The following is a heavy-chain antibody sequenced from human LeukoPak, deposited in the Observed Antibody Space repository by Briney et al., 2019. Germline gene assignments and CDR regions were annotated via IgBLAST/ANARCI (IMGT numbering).Heavy chain of an antibody. CDR2: ISYDGSNK. Sequence: GGSLRLSCAASGFTFSSYAMHWVRQAPGKGLEWVAVISYDGSNKYYADSVKGRFTISRDNSKNTLYLQMNSLRAEDTAVYYCARDPVEMATITQVFDYWGQGTLVTVSS. V-gene: IGHV3-30-3*01. CDR3: ARDPVEMATITQVFDY. J-gene: IGHJ4*02. D-gene: IGHD5-24*01. CDR1: GFTFSSYA.